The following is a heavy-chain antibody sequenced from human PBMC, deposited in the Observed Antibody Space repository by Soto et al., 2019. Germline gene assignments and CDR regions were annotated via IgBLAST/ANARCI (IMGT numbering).Heavy chain of an antibody. V-gene: IGHV4-30-4*01. CDR1: GGSISSGDYY. CDR3: ATEGYYPRSRDV. D-gene: IGHD2-15*01. Sequence: ASETLSLTCTVSGGSISSGDYYWSWIRQPPGKGLEWIGFVYYSGTAYYNPSLKSRLTISVDTSRNQFSLKLSSVTAADPAVYYCATEGYYPRSRDVWGGGTPVPVS. CDR2: VYYSGTA. J-gene: IGHJ6*02.